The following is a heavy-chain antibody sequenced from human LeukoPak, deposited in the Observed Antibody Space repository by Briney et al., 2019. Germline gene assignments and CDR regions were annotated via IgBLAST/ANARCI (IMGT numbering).Heavy chain of an antibody. CDR3: ARAKVVAAAGTSYYFDY. CDR1: GYSISSGYY. D-gene: IGHD6-13*01. V-gene: IGHV4-38-2*02. J-gene: IGHJ4*02. Sequence: SETLSLTCTVSGYSISSGYYWGWIRQPPGKGLEWIGSIYHSGSTYYNPSLKSRVTISVDTSKNQFSLKLSSVTAADTAVYYCARAKVVAAAGTSYYFDYWGQGTLVTVSS. CDR2: IYHSGST.